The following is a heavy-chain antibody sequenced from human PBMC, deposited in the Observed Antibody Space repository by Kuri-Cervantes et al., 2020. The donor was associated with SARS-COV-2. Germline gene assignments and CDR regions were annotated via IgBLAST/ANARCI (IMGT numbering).Heavy chain of an antibody. J-gene: IGHJ5*02. CDR3: ARLGHDYGDYEQDGGIS. CDR1: GFTFSSYA. CDR2: ISYDGSNK. Sequence: GESLKISCAASGFTFSSYAMHWVRQAPGKGLEWVAVISYDGSNKYYAASVKGRFTISRDNSKNTLYLQMNSLRVEDTAVYYCARLGHDYGDYEQDGGISWGQGTLVTVSS. V-gene: IGHV3-30*04. D-gene: IGHD4-17*01.